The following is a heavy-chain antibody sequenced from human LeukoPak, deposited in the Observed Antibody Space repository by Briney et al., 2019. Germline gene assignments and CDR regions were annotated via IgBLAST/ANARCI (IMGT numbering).Heavy chain of an antibody. CDR3: ARLRWLREGLDY. Sequence: PSETLSLTCTVSGGSISSYYWTWIRQPPGKGLEWIGYIYYSGSTNYNPSLKSRVTISVDTSKNQFSLKLSSVTAADTAAYYCARLRWLREGLDYWGQGTLVTVSS. CDR1: GGSISSYY. V-gene: IGHV4-59*12. J-gene: IGHJ4*02. CDR2: IYYSGST. D-gene: IGHD5-12*01.